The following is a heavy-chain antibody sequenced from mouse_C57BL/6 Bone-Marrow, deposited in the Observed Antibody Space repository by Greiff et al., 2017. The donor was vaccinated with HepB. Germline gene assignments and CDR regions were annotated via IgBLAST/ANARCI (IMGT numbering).Heavy chain of an antibody. CDR1: GYTFTSYW. Sequence: QVQLQQPGTELVKPGASVKLSCKASGYTFTSYWMHWVKQRPGQGLEWIGEIYPRSGNTYYNEKFKGKATLTADKSSSTAYMELRSLTSEDSAVYFCASSIYYYGSSYVRFAYWGQGTLVTVSA. V-gene: IGHV1-53*01. CDR2: IYPRSGNT. J-gene: IGHJ3*01. D-gene: IGHD1-1*01. CDR3: ASSIYYYGSSYVRFAY.